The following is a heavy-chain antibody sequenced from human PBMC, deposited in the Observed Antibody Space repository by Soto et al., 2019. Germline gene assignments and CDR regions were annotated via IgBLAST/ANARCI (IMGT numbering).Heavy chain of an antibody. CDR3: ARKAAGTAIDY. J-gene: IGHJ4*02. CDR2: ISSSSGHI. V-gene: IGHV3-21*01. CDR1: GFTFSIYS. D-gene: IGHD6-13*01. Sequence: GGSLRLSCEASGFTFSIYSMKWIRQPPGRGLEWISSISSSSGHIYFADSVKGRFTISRDNAKNSVYLQMDNVKVEDTAVYYCARKAAGTAIDYWGQGTLVTVSS.